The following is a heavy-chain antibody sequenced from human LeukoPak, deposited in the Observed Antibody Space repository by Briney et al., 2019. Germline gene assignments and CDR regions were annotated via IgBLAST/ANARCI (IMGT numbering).Heavy chain of an antibody. CDR2: INPSGSST. CDR1: GYSFTSHY. V-gene: IGHV1-46*01. J-gene: IGHJ6*03. Sequence: ASVKVSCKASGYSFTSHYMHWVRQAPGQGLEWLGLINPSGSSTLYAQKFQGRVTMTRDMSTTTDYMELSSLRSEDTAVYYCAREAYYDFWSGYWPYYYMDVWGKGTTVTVSS. CDR3: AREAYYDFWSGYWPYYYMDV. D-gene: IGHD3-3*01.